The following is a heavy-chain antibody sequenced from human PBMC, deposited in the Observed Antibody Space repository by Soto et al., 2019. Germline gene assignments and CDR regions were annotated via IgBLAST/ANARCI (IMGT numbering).Heavy chain of an antibody. J-gene: IGHJ3*01. V-gene: IGHV3-30-3*01. CDR2: ISYDGNNE. D-gene: IGHD3-22*01. Sequence: PGGALRLSCAASGFTFSSYAMQWVRQAPGKGLEWVALISYDGNNEYYADSVKGRFTISRGNSKNTVYLQMNRLRPEDTAVYYCARAGLLYDSSGLYAFDVWGQRTMVTVSS. CDR1: GFTFSSYA. CDR3: ARAGLLYDSSGLYAFDV.